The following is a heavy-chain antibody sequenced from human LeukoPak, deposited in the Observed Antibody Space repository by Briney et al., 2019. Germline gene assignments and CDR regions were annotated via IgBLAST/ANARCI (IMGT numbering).Heavy chain of an antibody. Sequence: EASVTVSCKASGYTFTNYDINWVRQATGQGLEWMGWMNPNSGNTGYAQKFQGRVTMTRNTSISTAYMELSSLRSEDTAVYYCARGDALTPFDYWGQGTLVTVSS. CDR3: ARGDALTPFDY. J-gene: IGHJ4*02. D-gene: IGHD1-14*01. CDR2: MNPNSGNT. V-gene: IGHV1-8*01. CDR1: GYTFTNYD.